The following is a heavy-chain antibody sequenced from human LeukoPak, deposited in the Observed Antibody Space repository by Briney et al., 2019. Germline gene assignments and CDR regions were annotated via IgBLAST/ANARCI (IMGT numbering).Heavy chain of an antibody. CDR3: ARVGDSGSDDY. J-gene: IGHJ4*02. CDR1: GFTFSSYS. Sequence: GGSLRLSCAVSGFTFSSYSMNWVRQAPGKGLEWVSCISSSSNYIYYADSVEGRFTISRDNAKNSLYLQMNSLRAEDTAVYCCARVGDSGSDDYWGQGTLVTVSS. D-gene: IGHD3-10*01. CDR2: ISSSSNYI. V-gene: IGHV3-21*01.